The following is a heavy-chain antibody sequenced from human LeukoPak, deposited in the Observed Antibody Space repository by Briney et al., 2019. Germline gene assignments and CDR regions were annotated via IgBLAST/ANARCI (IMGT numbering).Heavy chain of an antibody. CDR1: GGSISSYY. Sequence: PSETLSLTCSFSGGSISSYYWSWIRQPAGKGLEWIGRVYSSGSTNYNPSLKSRVSISVDTSKNQFSLRLSSVTAADTAVYYCARGGYCGGDCYFYYWGQGTLVTVSS. CDR2: VYSSGST. V-gene: IGHV4-4*07. D-gene: IGHD2-21*02. J-gene: IGHJ4*02. CDR3: ARGGYCGGDCYFYY.